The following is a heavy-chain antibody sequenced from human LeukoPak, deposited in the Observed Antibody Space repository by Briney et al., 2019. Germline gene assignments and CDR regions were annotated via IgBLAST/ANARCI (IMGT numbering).Heavy chain of an antibody. CDR2: IYYTGSS. D-gene: IGHD6-13*01. CDR1: GGSISSSDYY. CDR3: ARDSGAAAGTAFDY. Sequence: SETLSLTCTVSGGSISSSDYYWGWIRQPPGKGLEWIGNIYYTGSSSYNSSLKSRVTISVDTSKNQFSLQLSSVTAADTAVYYCARDSGAAAGTAFDYWGQGTLVTVSS. J-gene: IGHJ4*02. V-gene: IGHV4-39*07.